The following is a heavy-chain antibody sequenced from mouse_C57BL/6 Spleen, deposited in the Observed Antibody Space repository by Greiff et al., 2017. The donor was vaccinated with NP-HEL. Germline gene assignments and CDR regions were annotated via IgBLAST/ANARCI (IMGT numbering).Heavy chain of an antibody. D-gene: IGHD2-4*01. CDR3: ARDDYDGRFAY. Sequence: QVTLKESGPGILQSSQTLSLTCSFSGFSLSTSGMGVSWIRQPSGKGLEWLAHIYWDDDKRYNPSLKSRLTISKDTSRNQVFLKITSVDTADTATYYCARDDYDGRFAYWGQGTLVTVSA. V-gene: IGHV8-12*01. CDR2: IYWDDDK. CDR1: GFSLSTSGMG. J-gene: IGHJ3*01.